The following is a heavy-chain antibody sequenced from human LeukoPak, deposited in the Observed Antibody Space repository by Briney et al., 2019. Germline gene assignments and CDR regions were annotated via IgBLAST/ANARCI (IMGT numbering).Heavy chain of an antibody. Sequence: SETLSLTCTVSGGSISSYYWSWIRQPPGKGLEWIGYIYYSGSTNYNPSLKSRVTMSVDTSKNQFSLKLSSVTAADTAVYYCAREGAYSGYDIFDYWGQGTLVTVSS. CDR1: GGSISSYY. CDR3: AREGAYSGYDIFDY. D-gene: IGHD5-12*01. V-gene: IGHV4-59*12. CDR2: IYYSGST. J-gene: IGHJ4*02.